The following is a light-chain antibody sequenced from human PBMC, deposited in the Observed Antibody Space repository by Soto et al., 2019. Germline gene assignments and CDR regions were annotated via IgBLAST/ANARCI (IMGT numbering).Light chain of an antibody. Sequence: EIVMTQSPATLSVSPGERATLSCRASQSVSSNLAWYQQKPGQAPRLLIYAASARATGIPARFSSSGSGTEFTLTVSRLQSEDFAIYYCQQYDNWPWTFGQGTKVEIK. J-gene: IGKJ1*01. CDR1: QSVSSN. CDR2: AAS. V-gene: IGKV3-15*01. CDR3: QQYDNWPWT.